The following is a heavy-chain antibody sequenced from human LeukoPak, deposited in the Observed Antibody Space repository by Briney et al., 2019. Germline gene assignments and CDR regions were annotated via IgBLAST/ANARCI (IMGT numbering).Heavy chain of an antibody. J-gene: IGHJ5*02. V-gene: IGHV1-18*01. CDR1: GYTFTTYG. CDR3: ARDSKRDCSSTSCYGRYNWFDP. Sequence: ASVKVSSTASGYTFTTYGISWVRQAPGQGLEWMGWISAYNGNTNYAQKLQGRVTMTTDTSTSTAYMELSSLRSEDTAVYYCARDSKRDCSSTSCYGRYNWFDPWGQGTLVTVSS. CDR2: ISAYNGNT. D-gene: IGHD2-2*01.